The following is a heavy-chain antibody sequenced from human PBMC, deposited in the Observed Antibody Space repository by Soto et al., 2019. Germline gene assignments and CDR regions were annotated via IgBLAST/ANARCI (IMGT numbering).Heavy chain of an antibody. CDR1: GYTFISNG. J-gene: IGHJ4*02. V-gene: IGHV1-18*01. CDR3: VRDRGSSSWYEFDY. CDR2: ISAYNGNT. Sequence: QVQLVQSGAEVKNPGASVKVSCKTSGYTFISNGISWVRQAPGHGLEWMGWISAYNGNTNYAQKFQYRVTMTRDTSTSTAYMELRSLRSDDTAVYYCVRDRGSSSWYEFDYWGQGSLVTVSS. D-gene: IGHD6-13*01.